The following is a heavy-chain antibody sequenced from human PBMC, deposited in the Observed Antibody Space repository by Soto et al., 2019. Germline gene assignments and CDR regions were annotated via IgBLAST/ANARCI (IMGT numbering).Heavy chain of an antibody. V-gene: IGHV4-4*02. D-gene: IGHD3-22*01. CDR2: IYHIGST. CDR3: ARFSPPRKSYDSNPGWFDP. J-gene: IGHJ5*02. CDR1: GISVSSTQW. Sequence: PSETLSLTCAVSGISVSSTQWWTWVRQAPGKGLEWLGEIYHIGSTRYNPSLKSRLTMSLDTSTNEVSLSLTSVTAADAAVYFCARFSPPRKSYDSNPGWFDPWGQGIMVTVSS.